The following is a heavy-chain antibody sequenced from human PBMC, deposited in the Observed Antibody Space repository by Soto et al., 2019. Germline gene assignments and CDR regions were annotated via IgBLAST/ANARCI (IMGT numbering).Heavy chain of an antibody. V-gene: IGHV4-59*08. J-gene: IGHJ4*02. Sequence: QVQLQESGPGLVKPSETLSLTCTVSGGSIGSYYWSWIRQPPGKGLEWIGYIYYSGSTNYNPSPKSRVPISVDTSKNQLSLKLSSLTAADTSVYYCARRYGYYFDYWGQRTLVTVSS. D-gene: IGHD4-17*01. CDR3: ARRYGYYFDY. CDR2: IYYSGST. CDR1: GGSIGSYY.